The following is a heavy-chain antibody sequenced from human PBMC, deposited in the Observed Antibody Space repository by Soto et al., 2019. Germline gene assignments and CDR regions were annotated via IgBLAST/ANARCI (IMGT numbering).Heavy chain of an antibody. CDR3: ARDKTAWPLAHGLEV. CDR2: ISTRSDV. CDR1: EFSLSTYS. J-gene: IGHJ6*02. Sequence: GGSLRLSCTASEFSLSTYSMNWVRQAPGKGLEWVSSISTRSDVYYADSVKGRFTIARDNAKNSLSLQMNSLSAEDTGVYYCARDKTAWPLAHGLEVWGQGTTVTGSS. V-gene: IGHV3-21*03. D-gene: IGHD2-21*02.